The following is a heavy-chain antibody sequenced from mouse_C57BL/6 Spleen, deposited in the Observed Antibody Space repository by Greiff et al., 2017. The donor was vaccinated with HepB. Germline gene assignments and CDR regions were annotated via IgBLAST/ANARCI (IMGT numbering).Heavy chain of an antibody. D-gene: IGHD4-1*02. CDR3: ASNWDVGAMDY. CDR2: IYPGDGDT. Sequence: QVQLQQSGPELVKPGASVKISCKASGYAFSSSWMNWVKQRPGKGLEWIGRIYPGDGDTNYNGKFKGKATLTADKSSSTAYMQLSSLTSEDSAVYFCASNWDVGAMDYWGQGTSVTVSS. J-gene: IGHJ4*01. V-gene: IGHV1-82*01. CDR1: GYAFSSSW.